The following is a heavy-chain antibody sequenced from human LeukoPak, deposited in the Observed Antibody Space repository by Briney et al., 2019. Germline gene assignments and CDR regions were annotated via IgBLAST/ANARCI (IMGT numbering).Heavy chain of an antibody. J-gene: IGHJ4*02. V-gene: IGHV4-34*01. CDR3: ARRGSSRDFDY. Sequence: TSSETLSLTCAVYGGSFSGYYWSWIRQPPGKGLEWIGEINHSGSTNYNPSLKSRVTISVDTSKNQFSLKLSSVTAADTAVYYCARRGSSRDFDYWGQGTLVTVSS. D-gene: IGHD6-6*01. CDR1: GGSFSGYY. CDR2: INHSGST.